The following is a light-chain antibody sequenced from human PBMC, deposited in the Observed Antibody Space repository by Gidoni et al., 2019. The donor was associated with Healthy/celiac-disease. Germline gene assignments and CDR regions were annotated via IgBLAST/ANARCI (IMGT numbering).Light chain of an antibody. J-gene: IGLJ2*01. Sequence: QSALTQPASVPGPPGQSITISCTGTSSTVGGYNYVSWYQHHPGKAPKLMIYDVSNRPSGVSNRFSGSKSGNTASLTISGLQAEDEADYYCSSYTSSSTLVFGGGTKLTVL. CDR2: DVS. CDR3: SSYTSSSTLV. CDR1: SSTVGGYNY. V-gene: IGLV2-14*03.